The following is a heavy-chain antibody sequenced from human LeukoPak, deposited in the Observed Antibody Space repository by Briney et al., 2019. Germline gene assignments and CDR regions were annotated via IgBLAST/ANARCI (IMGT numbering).Heavy chain of an antibody. CDR2: INHSGST. CDR1: GGSFSGYY. J-gene: IGHJ6*03. D-gene: IGHD4-17*01. V-gene: IGHV4-34*01. Sequence: PSETLSLTCAVYGGSFSGYYWSWIRQPPGKGLEWIGEINHSGSTNYNPSLKSRVTISVDTFKNQFSLKLSSVTAADTAVYYCARGEYGDYAGGCYYYMDVWGKGTTVTVSS. CDR3: ARGEYGDYAGGCYYYMDV.